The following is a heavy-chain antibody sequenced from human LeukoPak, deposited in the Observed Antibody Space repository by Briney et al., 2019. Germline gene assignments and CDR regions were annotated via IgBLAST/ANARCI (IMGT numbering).Heavy chain of an antibody. Sequence: SETLSLTCAVYGGSFSGYYWSWIRQPPGKGLEWIGEINHSGSTNYNPSLKSRVTISVDTSPKLSSVTAADTAVYYCARGNMYYYYMDVWGKGTTVTVSS. CDR1: GGSFSGYY. CDR2: INHSGST. CDR3: ARGNMYYYYMDV. V-gene: IGHV4-34*01. J-gene: IGHJ6*03.